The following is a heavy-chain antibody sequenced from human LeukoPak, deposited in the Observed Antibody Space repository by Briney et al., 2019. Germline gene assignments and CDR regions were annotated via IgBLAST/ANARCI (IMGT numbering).Heavy chain of an antibody. V-gene: IGHV3-15*01. J-gene: IGHJ4*02. CDR3: TTDLWFGEYYLDY. Sequence: GSLRLSCAASGFTFNNAWMSWVRQAPGKGLEWVGHVKSKTDGGTTDYAAPVKGRFTISRDDSKNTLYLQMNSLKTEDTAVYYCTTDLWFGEYYLDYWGQGTLVTVSS. D-gene: IGHD3-10*01. CDR1: GFTFNNAW. CDR2: VKSKTDGGTT.